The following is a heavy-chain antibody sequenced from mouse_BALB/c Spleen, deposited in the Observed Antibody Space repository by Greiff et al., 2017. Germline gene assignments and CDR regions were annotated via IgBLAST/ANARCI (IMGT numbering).Heavy chain of an antibody. D-gene: IGHD2-2*01. V-gene: IGHV1-80*01. CDR3: ARGGYDGAWFAY. CDR2: IYPGDGDT. J-gene: IGHJ3*01. Sequence: QVQLKESGAELVRPGSSVKISCKASGYAFSSYWMNWVKQRPGQGLEWIGQIYPGDGDTNYNGKFKGKATLTADKSSSTAYMQLSSLTSEDSAVYVSARGGYDGAWFAYWGQGTLVTVSA. CDR1: GYAFSSYW.